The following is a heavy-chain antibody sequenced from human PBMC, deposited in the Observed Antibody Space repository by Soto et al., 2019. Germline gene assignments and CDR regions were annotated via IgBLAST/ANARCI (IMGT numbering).Heavy chain of an antibody. CDR3: ARLVEMATILGDDY. CDR1: GGSISSSSYY. Sequence: QLQLQESGPGLVKPSETLSLTCTVSGGSISSSSYYWGWIRQPPGKGLEWIGSIYYSGSTYYNLSLKSRVTISVDTSKNQFSLKLSSVTAADTAVYYCARLVEMATILGDDYWGQGTLVTVSS. J-gene: IGHJ4*02. D-gene: IGHD3-16*01. V-gene: IGHV4-39*01. CDR2: IYYSGST.